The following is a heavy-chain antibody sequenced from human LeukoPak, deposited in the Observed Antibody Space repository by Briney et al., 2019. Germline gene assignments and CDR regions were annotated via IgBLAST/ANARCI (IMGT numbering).Heavy chain of an antibody. CDR1: GLTLTTYA. J-gene: IGHJ4*02. CDR2: IRGRGGST. D-gene: IGHD3-10*01. CDR3: AKDRYSDGSGALDLDY. Sequence: GRCLSLSCAVSGLTLTTYAMSCVRRAPRRGLVWGLAIRGRGGSTYCADSVKRRLTISRDNSKNTLYLQMNSLRAEYTAVYYCAKDRYSDGSGALDLDYWGQGTLVTVSS. V-gene: IGHV3-23*01.